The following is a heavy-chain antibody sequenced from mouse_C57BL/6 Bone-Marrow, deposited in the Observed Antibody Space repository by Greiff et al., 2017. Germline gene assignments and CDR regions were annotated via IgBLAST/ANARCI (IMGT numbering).Heavy chain of an antibody. CDR3: AREGTTVVGDY. V-gene: IGHV3-6*01. J-gene: IGHJ2*01. CDR1: GYSITSGYY. D-gene: IGHD1-1*01. Sequence: EVKLQESGPGLVKPSQSLSITCSVTGYSITSGYYWNWIRQFPGNKLEWMGYISYDGSNNYNPSLKNRISITRDTSKNQFFLKLNSVTTEDTATYYCAREGTTVVGDYWGQGTTLTVSS. CDR2: ISYDGSN.